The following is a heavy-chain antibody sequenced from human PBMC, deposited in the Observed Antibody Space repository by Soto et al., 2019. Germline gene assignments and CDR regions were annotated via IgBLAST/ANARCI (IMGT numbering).Heavy chain of an antibody. V-gene: IGHV3-7*01. Sequence: VQLVESGGGLVQPGGSLRLSCVASGFTFRNYWMSWLRQAPGKGLEWVANTNQDGRERYSVDSVKGRFTISRDNAKNSMHLQMNSLRAEDTAVYYCARDGSGYSTDWGQGTLVTVSS. J-gene: IGHJ4*02. D-gene: IGHD5-18*01. CDR3: ARDGSGYSTD. CDR1: GFTFRNYW. CDR2: TNQDGRER.